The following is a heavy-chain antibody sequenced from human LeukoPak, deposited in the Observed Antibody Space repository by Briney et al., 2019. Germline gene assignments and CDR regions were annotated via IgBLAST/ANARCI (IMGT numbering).Heavy chain of an antibody. J-gene: IGHJ5*02. CDR3: ARDFRGYSYGHEWFDP. V-gene: IGHV4-39*07. D-gene: IGHD5-18*01. Sequence: SETLSLTCTVSSGSISSSTYYWGWIRQPPGKGLEWIGSIYYSGSTYYNPSLKSRVTISVDTSKNQFSLKLSSVAAADTAVYYCARDFRGYSYGHEWFDPWGQGTLVTVSS. CDR1: SGSISSSTYY. CDR2: IYYSGST.